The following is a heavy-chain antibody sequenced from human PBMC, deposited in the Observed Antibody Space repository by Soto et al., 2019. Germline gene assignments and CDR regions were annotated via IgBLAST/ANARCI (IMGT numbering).Heavy chain of an antibody. Sequence: QVQLQESGPGLVKPSGTLSLTCAVSGWSISSSNWWSWVRQPPGKGLEWIGEIYHSGSIHYNPSLKIRVTISVDKSKNQFSLKLNSVTAADTGVYYCARVMAGEDFDLWGRGTLVTVSS. CDR3: ARVMAGEDFDL. V-gene: IGHV4-4*02. CDR2: IYHSGSI. D-gene: IGHD1-26*01. J-gene: IGHJ2*01. CDR1: GWSISSSNW.